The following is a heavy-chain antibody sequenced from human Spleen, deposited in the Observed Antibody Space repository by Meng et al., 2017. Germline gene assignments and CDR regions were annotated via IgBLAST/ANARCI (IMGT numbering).Heavy chain of an antibody. V-gene: IGHV4-34*01. D-gene: IGHD2-2*03. CDR2: MHHGGST. CDR1: GGSFSDYY. J-gene: IGHJ4*02. CDR3: VRAGYCSSASCYADY. Sequence: SETLSLTCVVSGGSFSDYYWSWIRQPPGKGLEWVGSMHHGGSTYYNPSLKSRVTISVDTSKSQFSLNLRFVTAADTAVYYCVRAGYCSSASCYADYWGQGTLVTVSS.